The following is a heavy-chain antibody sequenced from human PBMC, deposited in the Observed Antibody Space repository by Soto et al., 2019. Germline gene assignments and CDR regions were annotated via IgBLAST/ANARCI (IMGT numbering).Heavy chain of an antibody. J-gene: IGHJ6*02. CDR2: ISAYNGNT. Sequence: EASVKVSCKASGYTFTSYGISWVRQAPGQGLEWMGWISAYNGNTNYAQKLQGRVTMTTDTSTSTAYMELRSLRSDDTAVYYCAREGGGSSWYPLAWVYYGMDVWGQGTTVTVSS. D-gene: IGHD6-13*01. CDR1: GYTFTSYG. V-gene: IGHV1-18*01. CDR3: AREGGGSSWYPLAWVYYGMDV.